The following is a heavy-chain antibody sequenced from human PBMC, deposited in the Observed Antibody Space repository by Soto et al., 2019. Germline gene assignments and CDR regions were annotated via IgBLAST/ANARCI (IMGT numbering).Heavy chain of an antibody. D-gene: IGHD3-9*01. CDR1: GFTFSSYS. CDR3: ARSHGDILTGYDYFDY. J-gene: IGHJ4*02. CDR2: ISSSSSYI. Sequence: PGGSLRLSCAASGFTFSSYSMNWVRQAPGKGLEWVSSISSSSSYIYYADSVKGRFTISRDNAKNSLYLQMNSLRAEDTAVYYCARSHGDILTGYDYFDYWGQGTLVTVSS. V-gene: IGHV3-21*01.